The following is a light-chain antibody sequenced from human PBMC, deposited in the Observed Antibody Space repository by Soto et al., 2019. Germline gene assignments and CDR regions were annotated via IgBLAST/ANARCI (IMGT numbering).Light chain of an antibody. J-gene: IGLJ2*01. V-gene: IGLV1-40*01. CDR2: GNS. Sequence: SVLTKPPSVSGAPGQRVTISCTGSSSNIGAGYDVHWYQQLPGTAPKLLIYGNSNRPSGVPDRFSGSKSGTSASLAITGLQAEDEADYYCQSYDSSLSGVVFGGGTKLTV. CDR1: SSNIGAGYD. CDR3: QSYDSSLSGVV.